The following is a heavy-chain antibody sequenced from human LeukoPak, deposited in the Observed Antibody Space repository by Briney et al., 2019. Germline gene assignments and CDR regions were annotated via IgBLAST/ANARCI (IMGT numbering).Heavy chain of an antibody. CDR3: ARDPFHPPPFVVVTAIPEAEDAFDI. D-gene: IGHD2-21*02. Sequence: PSETLSLTCAVYGGSFSGYYWSWIRQTPGKGLEWIGEINHSGSTNYNPSLKSRVTISVDTSKNQFSLKLSSVTAADTAVYYCARDPFHPPPFVVVTAIPEAEDAFDIWGQGTMVTVFS. CDR2: INHSGST. V-gene: IGHV4-34*01. CDR1: GGSFSGYY. J-gene: IGHJ3*02.